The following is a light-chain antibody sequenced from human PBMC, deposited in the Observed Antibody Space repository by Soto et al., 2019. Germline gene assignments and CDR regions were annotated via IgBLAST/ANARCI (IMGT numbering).Light chain of an antibody. J-gene: IGKJ3*01. V-gene: IGKV1-39*01. CDR2: AAS. CDR3: QQSYTTPFS. Sequence: DIQMTQSPSSLSASVGDRVTITCRASQSISTYLNWYQQKPGKAPNLLIYAASSLQGGVPLRFSGSGSGTDFTLTISSLQPEDFATYYCQQSYTTPFSLGPGTKVDIK. CDR1: QSISTY.